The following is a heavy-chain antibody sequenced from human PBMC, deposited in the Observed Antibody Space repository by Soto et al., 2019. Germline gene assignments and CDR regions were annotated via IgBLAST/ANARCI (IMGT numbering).Heavy chain of an antibody. V-gene: IGHV1-69*06. CDR2: IIPIFGTA. CDR3: ARDLGYCGGDCSSDY. Sequence: ASVKVSCKASGRTFSSYAISWVRQAPGQGLEWMGGIIPIFGTANYAQKFQGRVTITADKSTSTAYMELSSLRSEDTAVYYCARDLGYCGGDCSSDYWGQGTLVTVSS. CDR1: GRTFSSYA. D-gene: IGHD2-21*02. J-gene: IGHJ4*02.